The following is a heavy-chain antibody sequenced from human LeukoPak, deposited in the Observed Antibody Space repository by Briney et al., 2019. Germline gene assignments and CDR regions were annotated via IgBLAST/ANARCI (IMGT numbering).Heavy chain of an antibody. CDR2: IYYSGST. CDR1: GGSISSSSYY. V-gene: IGHV4-39*07. D-gene: IGHD3-10*01. Sequence: SETLSLTCTVSGGSISSSSYYWGWIRQPPGKGLEWIGSIYYSGSTYYNPSLKSRVTISVDTSKNQFSLKLSSVTAADTAVYYCARGPLWFGEPTTLDYWGQGTLVTVSS. J-gene: IGHJ4*02. CDR3: ARGPLWFGEPTTLDY.